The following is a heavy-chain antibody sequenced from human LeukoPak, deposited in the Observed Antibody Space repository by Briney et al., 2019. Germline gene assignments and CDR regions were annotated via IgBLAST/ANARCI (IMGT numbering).Heavy chain of an antibody. CDR3: ARGESVSRGGAIDY. J-gene: IGHJ4*02. D-gene: IGHD3-16*01. CDR2: LSRSGSTI. Sequence: GGSLRLSCAASGFTFNSYSMKWVRQAPGKGLEWISYLSRSGSTIYYADSVKGRFTISRDNSKNTLYLQMNSLRAEDTAVYYCARGESVSRGGAIDYWGQGTLVTVSS. CDR1: GFTFNSYS. V-gene: IGHV3-48*01.